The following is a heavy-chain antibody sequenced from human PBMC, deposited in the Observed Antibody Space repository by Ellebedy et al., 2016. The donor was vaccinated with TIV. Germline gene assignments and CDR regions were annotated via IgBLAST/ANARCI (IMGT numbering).Heavy chain of an antibody. D-gene: IGHD2-15*01. CDR1: GYTFTSYA. CDR2: INAGNGNT. CDR3: ARNERSRYCSGGSCLRWFDP. J-gene: IGHJ5*02. V-gene: IGHV1-3*01. Sequence: ASVKVSXXASGYTFTSYAMHWVRQAPGQRLEWMGWINAGNGNTKYSQKFQGRVTITRDTSASTAYMELSSLRSEDTAVYYCARNERSRYCSGGSCLRWFDPWGQGTLVTVSS.